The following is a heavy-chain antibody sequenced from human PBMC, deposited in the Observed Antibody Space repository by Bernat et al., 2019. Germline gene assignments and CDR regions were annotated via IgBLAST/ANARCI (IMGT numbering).Heavy chain of an antibody. CDR3: AREGGVVLAPTVYAFDV. CDR2: ISGGGSTI. J-gene: IGHJ3*01. Sequence: EEQLVESGGGLVQPGGSLRLSCAASGFTFSSFEMTWVRQAPGKGLEWVSYISGGGSTISADSVKGRFTITRDNAENSLYLQMNSLRAEDTAVYYCAREGGVVLAPTVYAFDVWGQGTMVTVSS. D-gene: IGHD2-8*02. CDR1: GFTFSSFE. V-gene: IGHV3-48*03.